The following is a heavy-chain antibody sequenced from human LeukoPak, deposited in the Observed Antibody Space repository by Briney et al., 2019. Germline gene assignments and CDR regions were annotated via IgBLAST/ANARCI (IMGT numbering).Heavy chain of an antibody. D-gene: IGHD3-22*01. CDR2: ISAYNGNT. Sequence: ASVTVSCKASGYTFTSYGISWVRQAPGQGLEWMGWISAYNGNTNYAQKLQGRVTMTTDTSTSTACMELRSLRSDDTAVYYCVRDRISDSSGWFDYWGQGTLVTVSS. CDR3: VRDRISDSSGWFDY. J-gene: IGHJ4*02. V-gene: IGHV1-18*01. CDR1: GYTFTSYG.